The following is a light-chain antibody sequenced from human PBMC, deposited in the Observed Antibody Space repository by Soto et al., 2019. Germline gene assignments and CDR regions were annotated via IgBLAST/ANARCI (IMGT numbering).Light chain of an antibody. Sequence: DIQMTQSPSTLSGSVGDRVTITCRASQTISSWLAWYQQKPGKAPKLLIYKASTLKSGVPSRFSGSGSGTDFTLTISSLQPEDFATYYCQQSYSTPPETFGQGTRLEIK. V-gene: IGKV1-5*03. CDR2: KAS. CDR3: QQSYSTPPET. CDR1: QTISSW. J-gene: IGKJ5*01.